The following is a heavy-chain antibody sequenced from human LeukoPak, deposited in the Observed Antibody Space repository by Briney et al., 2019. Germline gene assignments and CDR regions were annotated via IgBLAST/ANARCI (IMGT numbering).Heavy chain of an antibody. J-gene: IGHJ6*03. D-gene: IGHD5-18*01. Sequence: PSETLSLTCSVYGGHFSDYSWRWIRPPPGKGLAWIGEVNQSGGTHHNQPLMRRVIMAVESSKNQFSLKVGSVTAADTAVYYCARVGYSYSINDWSRTGLGAYPTKYYYYVGVWGRGTSVTVSS. V-gene: IGHV4-34*01. CDR2: VNQSGGT. CDR3: ARVGYSYSINDWSRTGLGAYPTKYYYYVGV. CDR1: GGHFSDYS.